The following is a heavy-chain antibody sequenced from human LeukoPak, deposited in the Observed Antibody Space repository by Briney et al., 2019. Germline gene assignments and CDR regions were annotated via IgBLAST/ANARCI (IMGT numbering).Heavy chain of an antibody. CDR2: IWFDGSNT. V-gene: IGHV3-33*01. D-gene: IGHD2-2*01. Sequence: GGSLRLSCAASGFPFSNYGMHWVRQAPGKGLEWVALIWFDGSNTWYLDSVKGRLTVSRDNSQNTMYLQMNSLRIEDTAIYYCARGTSWLQPPSDYWGQGTLVTVSS. CDR1: GFPFSNYG. J-gene: IGHJ4*02. CDR3: ARGTSWLQPPSDY.